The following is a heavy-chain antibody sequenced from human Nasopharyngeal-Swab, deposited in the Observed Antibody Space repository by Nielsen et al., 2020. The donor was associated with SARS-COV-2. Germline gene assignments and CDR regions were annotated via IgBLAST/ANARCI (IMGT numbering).Heavy chain of an antibody. V-gene: IGHV4-59*11. CDR2: ISHNSGT. CDR1: GVSITSQY. J-gene: IGHJ5*02. CDR3: AKEGATGWFHP. Sequence: SETLSLTCTVSGVSITSQYWSWIRQPPGKGLEWIGYISHNSGTSYNPSLKSRVTMFMDTSRNQFSLILRSVTAADTAVYYCAKEGATGWFHPWGQGTLVTVSS.